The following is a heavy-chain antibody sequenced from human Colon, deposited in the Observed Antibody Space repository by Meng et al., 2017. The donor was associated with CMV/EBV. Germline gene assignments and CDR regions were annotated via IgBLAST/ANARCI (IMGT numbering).Heavy chain of an antibody. CDR2: IYSGGST. CDR1: GFTFSSYW. V-gene: IGHV3-53*01. CDR3: ARGWELLNDAFDI. Sequence: GESLKISCAASGFTFSSYWMSWVRQAPGKGLEWVSVIYSGGSTYYADSVKGRFTISRDNSKNTLYLQMNSLRAEDTAVYYCARGWELLNDAFDIWGQGTMVTVSS. D-gene: IGHD1-26*01. J-gene: IGHJ3*02.